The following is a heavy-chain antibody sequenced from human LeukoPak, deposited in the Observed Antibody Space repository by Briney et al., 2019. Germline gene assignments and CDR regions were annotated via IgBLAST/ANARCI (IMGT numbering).Heavy chain of an antibody. D-gene: IGHD6-13*01. CDR3: ARDLIAAAAPMSDDAFDI. CDR2: ISSSSSTI. V-gene: IGHV3-48*04. J-gene: IGHJ3*02. Sequence: GGSLRLSCAASGFTFRRYSKNWVRQAPGKGLEWVSYISSSSSTIYYADSVKGRFTISRDNAKNSLYLQMNSLRAEDTAVYYCARDLIAAAAPMSDDAFDIWGQGTMVTVSS. CDR1: GFTFRRYS.